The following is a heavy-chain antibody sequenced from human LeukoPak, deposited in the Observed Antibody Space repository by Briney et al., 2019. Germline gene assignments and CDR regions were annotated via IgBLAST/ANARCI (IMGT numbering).Heavy chain of an antibody. V-gene: IGHV3-7*03. D-gene: IGHD1-1*01. Sequence: GGSLRLSCTVSGFSFSNYWVSWVRQAPGKGLEWMANMNQDETETNYVDSVKGRFIISRDNAKNSLFLRMNSLRVEDTAMYYCARVRSPPEDNSNYRPVDYWGQGILVTVSS. CDR2: MNQDETET. CDR3: ARVRSPPEDNSNYRPVDY. J-gene: IGHJ4*02. CDR1: GFSFSNYW.